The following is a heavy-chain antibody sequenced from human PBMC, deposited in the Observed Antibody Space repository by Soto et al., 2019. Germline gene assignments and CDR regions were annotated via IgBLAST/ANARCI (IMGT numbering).Heavy chain of an antibody. CDR3: ARDRVIVGATKHYYYGMDV. V-gene: IGHV3-33*01. D-gene: IGHD1-26*01. J-gene: IGHJ6*02. CDR2: IWYDGSNK. CDR1: GFTFSSYG. Sequence: GGSLRLSCAASGFTFSSYGMHWVRQAPGKGLDWVAVIWYDGSNKYYADSVKGRFTISRGNSKNTLYLQMNSLRAEDTAVYYCARDRVIVGATKHYYYGMDVWGQGTTVTVSS.